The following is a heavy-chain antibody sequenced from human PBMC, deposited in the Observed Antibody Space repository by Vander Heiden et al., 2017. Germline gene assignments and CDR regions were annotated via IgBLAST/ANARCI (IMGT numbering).Heavy chain of an antibody. J-gene: IGHJ4*02. CDR1: GGSITSHY. V-gene: IGHV4-59*11. CDR2: VYYSGST. Sequence: QVQLQESGPGLVKPSETLSLTCTVSGGSITSHYRSWIRQPPGKGLEWIGYVYYSGSTNYNPSLKSRVTISVDTSKNQFSLKLSSVTAADTAVYYCARDSSYFEYWGQGTLVTVSS. CDR3: ARDSSYFEY.